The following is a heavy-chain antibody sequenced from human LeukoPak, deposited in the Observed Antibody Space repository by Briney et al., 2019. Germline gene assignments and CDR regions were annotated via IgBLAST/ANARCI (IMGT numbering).Heavy chain of an antibody. V-gene: IGHV4-4*07. Sequence: PSETLSLTCNMSRGSMSFYYWNWIRQPAGKGLEWIGRIYTSRHTSYNPSLKNRVTISVDKSKNQVSLELRSVTVADTAVYYCARDDPPTESGSYLGVWYFDLWGRGTLVTISS. CDR3: ARDDPPTESGSYLGVWYFDL. CDR1: RGSMSFYY. CDR2: IYTSRHT. J-gene: IGHJ2*01. D-gene: IGHD1-26*01.